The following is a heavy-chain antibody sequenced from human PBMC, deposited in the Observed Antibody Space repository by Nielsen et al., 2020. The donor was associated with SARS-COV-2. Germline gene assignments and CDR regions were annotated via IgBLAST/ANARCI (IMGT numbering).Heavy chain of an antibody. J-gene: IGHJ6*02. Sequence: VRQAPGKGLEWMANINQDGSEKYYVDSVKGRFTISRDNAKNSLYLQMNSLRAEDTAVYYCARGIVVVPAASPYYYYGMDVWGQGTTVTVSS. V-gene: IGHV3-7*03. CDR2: INQDGSEK. CDR3: ARGIVVVPAASPYYYYGMDV. D-gene: IGHD2-2*01.